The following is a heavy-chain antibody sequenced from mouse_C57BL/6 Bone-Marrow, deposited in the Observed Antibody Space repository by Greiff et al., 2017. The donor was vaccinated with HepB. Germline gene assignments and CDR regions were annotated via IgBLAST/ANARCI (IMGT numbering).Heavy chain of an antibody. V-gene: IGHV14-4*01. CDR1: GFNIKDDY. CDR3: TTSIYYYGSYWYFDV. J-gene: IGHJ1*03. CDR2: IDPENGDT. D-gene: IGHD1-1*01. Sequence: EVQGVESGAELVRPGASVKLSCTASGFNIKDDYMHWVKQRPEQGLEWIGWIDPENGDTEYASKFQGKATITADTYSNTAYLQLSSLTSEDTAVYYCTTSIYYYGSYWYFDVWGTGTTVTVSS.